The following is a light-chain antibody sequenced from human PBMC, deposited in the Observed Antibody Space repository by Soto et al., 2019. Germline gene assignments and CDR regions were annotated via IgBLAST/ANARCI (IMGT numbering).Light chain of an antibody. CDR3: QQYGTSPQLT. V-gene: IGKV3-20*01. J-gene: IGKJ4*01. CDR2: AAS. CDR1: QNVRDRY. Sequence: EIVLTQSPDTLSLSPGDRVTLSCRASQNVRDRYLAWYQQKPGQSPRLLIYAASSRATGIPGRFTGSGSGTYFTLTILRLEPEDFAVYYCQQYGTSPQLTFGGGAKLEIK.